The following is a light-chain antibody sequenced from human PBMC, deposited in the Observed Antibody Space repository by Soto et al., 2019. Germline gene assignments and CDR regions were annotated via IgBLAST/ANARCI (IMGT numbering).Light chain of an antibody. Sequence: EIVMTQSPATLSVSPGERTTLSCRASQSVTSNLAWYQQDPGQAPRLLIYDASTRVNDIPARFSGSGSGTEFTLTISSLQSEDFAIYYCQQYNDWPPTCGQGTKVDIK. CDR3: QQYNDWPPT. CDR2: DAS. J-gene: IGKJ1*01. V-gene: IGKV3-15*01. CDR1: QSVTSN.